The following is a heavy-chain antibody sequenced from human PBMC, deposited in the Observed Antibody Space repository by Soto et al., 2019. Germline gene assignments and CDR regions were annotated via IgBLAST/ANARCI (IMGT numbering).Heavy chain of an antibody. CDR3: ARDHTGDLHWYFDL. D-gene: IGHD7-27*01. Sequence: EVQLVESGGGLVQPGGSLRLSCAASGFTFSSYSMNWVRQAPGKGLEWVSYISSSSSTIYYADSVKGRFTISRDNAKNSLYLQMNSLRAEDTAVYYCARDHTGDLHWYFDLWGRGNLVTVSS. CDR1: GFTFSSYS. CDR2: ISSSSSTI. V-gene: IGHV3-48*01. J-gene: IGHJ2*01.